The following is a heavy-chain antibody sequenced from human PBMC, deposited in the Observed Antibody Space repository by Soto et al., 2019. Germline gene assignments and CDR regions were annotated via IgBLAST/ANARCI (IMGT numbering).Heavy chain of an antibody. CDR3: TRSYGYTFGGSLDN. Sequence: QVQLVQSGPEVKKPGSSVKVSCKASGDTFNSYVITWVRQAPGQGLEWLGGIITAFGTTSYAQNFQDRLTITADEAATTDHMELSXXXXXDTAMYYCTRSYGYTFGGSLDNWGQGTLV. D-gene: IGHD5-18*01. CDR1: GDTFNSYV. CDR2: IITAFGTT. V-gene: IGHV1-69*01. J-gene: IGHJ4*02.